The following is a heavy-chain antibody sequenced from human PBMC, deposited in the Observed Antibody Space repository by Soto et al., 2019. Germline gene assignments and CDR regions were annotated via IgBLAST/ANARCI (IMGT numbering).Heavy chain of an antibody. CDR2: IIPIFGTA. D-gene: IGHD3-22*01. CDR1: GGTFSSYA. J-gene: IGHJ4*02. V-gene: IGHV1-69*13. Sequence: SVKVSCKASGGTFSSYAISWVGQAPGQGLEWMGGIIPIFGTANYAQKFQGRVTITADESTSTAYMELSSLRSEDTAVYYCAGPAYDSSGYYQNFWGQGTMVTVSS. CDR3: AGPAYDSSGYYQNF.